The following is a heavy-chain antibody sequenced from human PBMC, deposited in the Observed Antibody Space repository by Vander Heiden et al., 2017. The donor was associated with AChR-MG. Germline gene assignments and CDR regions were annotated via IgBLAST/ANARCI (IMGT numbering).Heavy chain of an antibody. CDR3: AKAIRGVVPAAPGY. J-gene: IGHJ4*02. Sequence: QVPLVESGGGVVQPGRSLRLSCAASGFTFSSYGMHWVRQAPGKGLEWVAVISYDGSNKYYADSVKGRFTISRDNSKNTLYLQMNSLRAEDTAVYYCAKAIRGVVPAAPGYWGQGTLVTVSS. CDR1: GFTFSSYG. V-gene: IGHV3-30*18. CDR2: ISYDGSNK. D-gene: IGHD2-2*01.